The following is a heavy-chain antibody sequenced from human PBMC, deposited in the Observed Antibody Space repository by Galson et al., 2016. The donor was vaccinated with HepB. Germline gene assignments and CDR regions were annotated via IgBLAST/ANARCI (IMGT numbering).Heavy chain of an antibody. D-gene: IGHD5-18*01. CDR1: GFTFSDYA. CDR3: AREGRGYPYRFDY. J-gene: IGHJ4*03. CDR2: IYFDGSKQ. Sequence: SLRLSCAGSGFTFSDYAMHWVRQAPGKGLEWVGLIYFDGSKQFYADSVKGRFTISRDNFKNTLYLQMNSLTTEDTAVYFCAREGRGYPYRFDYWGQGTTVTVSS. V-gene: IGHV3-30-3*01.